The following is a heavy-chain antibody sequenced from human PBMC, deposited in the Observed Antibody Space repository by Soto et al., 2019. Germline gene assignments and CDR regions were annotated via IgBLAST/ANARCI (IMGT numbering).Heavy chain of an antibody. J-gene: IGHJ3*02. CDR1: GGTFSSYA. CDR3: ASERSSPNLYDAFDI. D-gene: IGHD6-13*01. Sequence: SVKVSRKASGGTFSSYAISWVRQAPGQGLEWMGGIIPIFGTANYAQKLQGRVTITADESTSTAYMELSGLRPEDTAVYYCASERSSPNLYDAFDIWGQGTMVTVSS. CDR2: IIPIFGTA. V-gene: IGHV1-69*13.